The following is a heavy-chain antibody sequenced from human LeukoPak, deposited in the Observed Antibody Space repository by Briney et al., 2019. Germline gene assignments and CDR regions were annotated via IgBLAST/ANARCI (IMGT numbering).Heavy chain of an antibody. D-gene: IGHD3-3*01. CDR3: ARGHHLTIFGVAPLGY. V-gene: IGHV1-8*03. CDR1: GYTFTSYD. J-gene: IGHJ4*02. CDR2: MNPNSGNT. Sequence: ASVKVSCKASGYTFTSYDINWVRQAPGQGLQWMGLMNPNSGNTGYAQKFQGRVTITRNTSISTAYMELSSLRSEDTAVYYCARGHHLTIFGVAPLGYWGQGTLVTVSS.